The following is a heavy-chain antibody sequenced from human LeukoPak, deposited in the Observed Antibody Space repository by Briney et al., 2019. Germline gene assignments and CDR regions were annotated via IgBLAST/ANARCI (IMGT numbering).Heavy chain of an antibody. Sequence: GGSLRLSCAASGFTFSSYEMNWVRQAPGKGLEWASYISSSGSTIYYADSVKGRFTISRDNAENSLYLQMSSLRAEDTAVYYCARDRCSSTSCPKYYCYYYGMDVWGQGTTVTVSS. CDR3: ARDRCSSTSCPKYYCYYYGMDV. J-gene: IGHJ6*02. V-gene: IGHV3-48*03. CDR1: GFTFSSYE. CDR2: ISSSGSTI. D-gene: IGHD2-2*01.